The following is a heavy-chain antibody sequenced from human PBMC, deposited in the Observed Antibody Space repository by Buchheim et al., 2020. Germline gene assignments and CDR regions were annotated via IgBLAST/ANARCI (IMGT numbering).Heavy chain of an antibody. CDR3: AKDLSQRIYYYYCGMDV. V-gene: IGHV3-30*02. J-gene: IGHJ6*02. CDR2: IRFDATKT. CDR1: GFTFNIFG. D-gene: IGHD2/OR15-2a*01. Sequence: QVQLVESGGGVIQPGRSLRLSCAASGFTFNIFGMHWVRQAPGKGLEWVAFIRFDATKTYYADSVKGRFTTSRDNSKNTLYLEMNSLRAEDTAVYYCAKDLSQRIYYYYCGMDVWGQGTT.